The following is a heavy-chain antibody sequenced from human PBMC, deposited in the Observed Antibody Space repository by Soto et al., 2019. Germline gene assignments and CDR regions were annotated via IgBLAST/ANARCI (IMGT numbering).Heavy chain of an antibody. CDR1: GYTFTSYD. Sequence: VSVTVSCKASGYTFTSYDINWVRQATGQGLEWMGIINPSGGSTGYAQKFQGRVTMTRDTSTSTVYMELSSLRSEDTAVYYCARVRSGLLQEAFDIWGQGTMVTVSS. CDR2: INPSGGST. J-gene: IGHJ3*02. CDR3: ARVRSGLLQEAFDI. V-gene: IGHV1-46*03. D-gene: IGHD6-19*01.